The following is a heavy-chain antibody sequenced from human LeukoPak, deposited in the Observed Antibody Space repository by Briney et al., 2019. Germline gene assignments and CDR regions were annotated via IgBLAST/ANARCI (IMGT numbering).Heavy chain of an antibody. CDR3: ARNSGYSYARPFDY. CDR1: GYSVSSGYY. Sequence: ASETLSLTCAVSGYSVSSGYYWGWIRQPPGKGLEWIGSMYHSGSTYYNPSLQSRVTISVDTSKNQFSLKVTSVTAADTAVYYCARNSGYSYARPFDYWGQGTLVTVSS. D-gene: IGHD5-18*01. CDR2: MYHSGST. V-gene: IGHV4-38-2*01. J-gene: IGHJ4*02.